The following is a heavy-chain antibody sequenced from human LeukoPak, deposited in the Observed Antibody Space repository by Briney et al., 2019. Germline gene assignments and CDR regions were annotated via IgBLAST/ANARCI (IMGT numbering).Heavy chain of an antibody. V-gene: IGHV3-23*01. CDR2: ISGSDGST. J-gene: IGHJ4*02. Sequence: GGSLRHSCAASGFTFSSYGMSWVRQAPGKGLEWVSAISGSDGSTYYADSVKGRFTISRDNSKNTLYLQLNSLRAEDTAVYYCAKEEYSGSLLTLDYWGQGTLVTVSS. CDR3: AKEEYSGSLLTLDY. D-gene: IGHD1-26*01. CDR1: GFTFSSYG.